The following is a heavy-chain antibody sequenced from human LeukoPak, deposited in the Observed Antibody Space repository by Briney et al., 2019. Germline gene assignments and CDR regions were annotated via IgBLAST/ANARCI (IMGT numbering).Heavy chain of an antibody. Sequence: SVKVSCKASGGTFSSYAISWVRQAPGQGLEWMGRIIPIFGIANYAQKFQGRVTITADKSTSTAYMELSSLRSEDTAVYYCASSSGGPMVRGVVDVWGQGTTVTVPS. J-gene: IGHJ6*02. CDR1: GGTFSSYA. CDR2: IIPIFGIA. CDR3: ASSSGGPMVRGVVDV. V-gene: IGHV1-69*04. D-gene: IGHD3-10*01.